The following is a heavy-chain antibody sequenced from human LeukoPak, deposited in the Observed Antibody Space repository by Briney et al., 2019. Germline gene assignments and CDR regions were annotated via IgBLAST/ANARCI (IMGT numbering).Heavy chain of an antibody. J-gene: IGHJ4*02. CDR2: ISSSSSYI. CDR3: ARDPGPVAATLGY. V-gene: IGHV3-21*01. CDR1: GFTFSSYS. Sequence: GGSLRLSCAVSGFTFSSYSMNWVRQAPGKGLEWVSSISSSSSYIYYADSVKGRFTISRDNAKNSLYLQMNSLRAEDTAGYYCARDPGPVAATLGYWGQGTRVSVSS. D-gene: IGHD2-15*01.